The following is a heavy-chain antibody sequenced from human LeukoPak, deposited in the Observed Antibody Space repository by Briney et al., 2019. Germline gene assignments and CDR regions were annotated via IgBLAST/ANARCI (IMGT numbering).Heavy chain of an antibody. CDR1: GFTFSSYA. V-gene: IGHV3-23*01. J-gene: IGHJ3*02. Sequence: YPGGSLRLSCAASGFTFSSYAMSWVCQAPGKGLEWVSAISGSGGSTYYADSVKGRFTISRDNSKNTLYLQMNSLRAEDTAVYYCAGYYGSGSYPDAFDIWGQGTMVTVSS. CDR2: ISGSGGST. CDR3: AGYYGSGSYPDAFDI. D-gene: IGHD3-10*01.